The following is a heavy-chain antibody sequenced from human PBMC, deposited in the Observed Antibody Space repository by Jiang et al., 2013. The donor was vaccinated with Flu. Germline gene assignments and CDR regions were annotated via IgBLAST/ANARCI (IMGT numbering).Heavy chain of an antibody. CDR1: GYSISSGYY. Sequence: GSGLVKPSETLSLTCTVSGYSISSGYYWGWIRQPPGKGLEWIGSIYHSGSTYYNPSLKSRVTISVDTSKNQFSLKLSSVTAADTAVYYCARGNSNHDAFDIWGQGTMVTVSS. V-gene: IGHV4-38-2*02. J-gene: IGHJ3*02. CDR2: IYHSGST. CDR3: ARGNSNHDAFDI.